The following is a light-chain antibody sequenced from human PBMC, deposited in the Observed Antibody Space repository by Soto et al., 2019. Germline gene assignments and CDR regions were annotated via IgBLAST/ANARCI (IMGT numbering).Light chain of an antibody. J-gene: IGKJ4*01. CDR2: AAS. CDR1: QTISSW. CDR3: QQYYSYPS. Sequence: DIQMTQSPSTLSASVGDRVTISCRASQTISSWLAWYQQKPGKAPKLLIYAASSLQSGVPSRFSGSGSGTDFTLTIRSLKPEDFATYYCQQYYSYPSFGGGTKVDIK. V-gene: IGKV1-5*01.